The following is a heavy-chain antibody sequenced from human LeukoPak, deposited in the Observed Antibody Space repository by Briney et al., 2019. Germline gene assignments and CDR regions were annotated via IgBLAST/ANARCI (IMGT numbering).Heavy chain of an antibody. CDR1: GYSISSGYY. Sequence: SETLSLTCTVSGYSISSGYYWGWIRQPPGKGLEWIGSIHHGGTTYYNPSLKSPVTISVDTSKNQFSLKLSSVTAADTAVYYCARLLAYSSELDYWGQGTLVIVSS. CDR3: ARLLAYSSELDY. D-gene: IGHD6-25*01. CDR2: IHHGGTT. V-gene: IGHV4-38-2*02. J-gene: IGHJ4*02.